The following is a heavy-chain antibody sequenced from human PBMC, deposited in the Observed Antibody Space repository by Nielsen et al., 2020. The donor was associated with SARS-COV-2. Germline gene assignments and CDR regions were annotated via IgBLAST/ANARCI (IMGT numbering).Heavy chain of an antibody. CDR1: GFTFSNAW. V-gene: IGHV3-15*01. CDR3: TTAPSIAAAGWGDYYYYGMDV. Sequence: GGSLRLSCAASGFTFSNAWMSWVRQAPGKGLEWVGRIKSKTDGRTTDYAAPVKGRFTISRDDSKNTLYLQMNSLKTEDTAVYYCTTAPSIAAAGWGDYYYYGMDVWGQRTTVTVSS. CDR2: IKSKTDGRTT. D-gene: IGHD6-13*01. J-gene: IGHJ6*02.